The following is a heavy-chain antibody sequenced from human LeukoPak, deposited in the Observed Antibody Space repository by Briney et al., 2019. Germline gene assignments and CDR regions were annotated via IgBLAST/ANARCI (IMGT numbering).Heavy chain of an antibody. J-gene: IGHJ4*02. Sequence: SETLSLTCTVSGGSVSSGSYYWSWIRQPPGKGLEWIGYIYYSGSTTYNPSLKSRVTISVDTSKNQFSLKLRSVTAADTAVYYCARVPISTTARGYFDYWGQGTLVTVSS. CDR3: ARVPISTTARGYFDY. CDR2: IYYSGST. CDR1: GGSVSSGSYY. D-gene: IGHD4-17*01. V-gene: IGHV4-61*01.